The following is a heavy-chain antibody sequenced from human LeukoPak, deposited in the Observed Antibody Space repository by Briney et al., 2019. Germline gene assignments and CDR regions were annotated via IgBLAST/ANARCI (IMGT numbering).Heavy chain of an antibody. CDR2: TYNRSKWYN. V-gene: IGHV6-1*01. J-gene: IGHJ5*02. CDR3: AGGGIAAAGTNWFGP. D-gene: IGHD6-13*01. CDR1: GDSDSSNRAA. Sequence: SQTLSLTCAITGDSDSSNRAAWNWIRHSPSRTLEWLGKTYNRSKWYNDYAVSVKSRITINPDTSKNQFSLQLNSVTPEDTAVYYCAGGGIAAAGTNWFGPWGQGTLVTVSS.